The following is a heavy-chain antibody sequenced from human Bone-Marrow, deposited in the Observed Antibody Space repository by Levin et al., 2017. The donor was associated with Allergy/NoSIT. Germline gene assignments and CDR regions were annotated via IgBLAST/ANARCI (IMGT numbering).Heavy chain of an antibody. Sequence: PGGSLRLSCAASGFTFSSYSMNWVRQAPGKGLEWVSSISSSSSYIYYADSVKGRFTISRDNAKNSLYLQMNSLRAEDTAVYYCARDSLQQWLVPLDYWGQGTLVTVSS. D-gene: IGHD6-19*01. V-gene: IGHV3-21*01. CDR3: ARDSLQQWLVPLDY. CDR1: GFTFSSYS. CDR2: ISSSSSYI. J-gene: IGHJ4*02.